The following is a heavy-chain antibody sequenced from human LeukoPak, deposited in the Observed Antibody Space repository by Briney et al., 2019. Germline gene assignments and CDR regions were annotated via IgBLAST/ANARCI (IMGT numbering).Heavy chain of an antibody. CDR3: AREGLGVYYYYYYGMDV. CDR1: GFTFSDYY. Sequence: GGSLRLSCAASGFTFSDYYMSWIRQAPGKGLEWVSYISSSSSTIYYADSVKGRFTISRDNAKNSLYLQMNSLRDEDTAVYYCAREGLGVYYYYYYGMDVWGQGTTVTVSS. CDR2: ISSSSSTI. V-gene: IGHV3-11*04. J-gene: IGHJ6*02. D-gene: IGHD6-13*01.